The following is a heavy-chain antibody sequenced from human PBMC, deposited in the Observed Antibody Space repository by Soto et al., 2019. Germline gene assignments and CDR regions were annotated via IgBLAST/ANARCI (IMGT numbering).Heavy chain of an antibody. Sequence: SETLSLTCAVSGFFISSGNYWGWIRKPPGKGLEWIGSIFHGGNTYYNPSLKSRVTISVDMSKNQFSLKLNSVTAADTAVYYCGRERWYDAFDVWGQGTVVTVSS. V-gene: IGHV4-38-2*02. D-gene: IGHD2-15*01. CDR2: IFHGGNT. CDR1: GFFISSGNY. J-gene: IGHJ3*01. CDR3: GRERWYDAFDV.